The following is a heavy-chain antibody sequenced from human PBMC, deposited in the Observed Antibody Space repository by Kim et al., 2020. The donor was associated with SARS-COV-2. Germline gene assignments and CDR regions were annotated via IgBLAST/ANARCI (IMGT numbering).Heavy chain of an antibody. J-gene: IGHJ4*02. V-gene: IGHV3-64D*09. CDR2: ITPNGDAT. CDR1: GFTLSNHK. D-gene: IGHD3-3*02. Sequence: GGSLRLSCSASGFTLSNHKMHWVRQAPGKGLEFVSAITPNGDATYYAVSVKGRFTVSRDNSKKTLFLQMSSLRVEDTAVYYCVIDGIGFDYWGQGTLVTVSS. CDR3: VIDGIGFDY.